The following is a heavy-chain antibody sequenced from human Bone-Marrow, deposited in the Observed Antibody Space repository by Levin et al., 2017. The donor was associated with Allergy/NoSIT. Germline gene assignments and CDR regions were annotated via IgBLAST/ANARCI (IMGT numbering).Heavy chain of an antibody. D-gene: IGHD3-10*01. J-gene: IGHJ4*02. V-gene: IGHV3-30*03. CDR1: GFTFSSYG. CDR3: ATGFRPAVRGVMFDFDY. CDR2: ISYDGSNK. Sequence: GESLKISCAASGFTFSSYGMHWVRQAPGKGLEWVAVISYDGSNKYYADSVKGRFTISRDNSKNTLYLQMNSLRAEDTAVYYCATGFRPAVRGVMFDFDYWGQGTLVTVSS.